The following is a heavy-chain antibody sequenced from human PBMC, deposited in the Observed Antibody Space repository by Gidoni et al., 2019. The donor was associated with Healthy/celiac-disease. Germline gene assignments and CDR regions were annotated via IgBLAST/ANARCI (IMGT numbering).Heavy chain of an antibody. Sequence: EVQLVQSGAEVKKPGESLRISCKGSGYSFTSYWISWVRQMPGKGLEWMGRIDPSDSYTNYSPSFQGHVTISADKSISTAYLQWSSLKASDTAMYYCARASQRITIFGVVNTLIDYWGQGTLVTVSS. J-gene: IGHJ4*02. CDR2: IDPSDSYT. D-gene: IGHD3-3*01. CDR3: ARASQRITIFGVVNTLIDY. V-gene: IGHV5-10-1*03. CDR1: GYSFTSYW.